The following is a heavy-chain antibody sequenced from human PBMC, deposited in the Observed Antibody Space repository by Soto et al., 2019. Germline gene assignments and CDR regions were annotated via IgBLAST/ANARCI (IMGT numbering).Heavy chain of an antibody. J-gene: IGHJ5*02. V-gene: IGHV3-23*01. CDR1: GFTFSSYA. CDR2: ISGSGGST. D-gene: IGHD3-10*01. CDR3: AKESSSWFGEFSWFDP. Sequence: GGSLRLSCAASGFTFSSYAMSWVRQAPGKGLEWVSAISGSGGSTYYADSVKGRFTISRDNSKNTLYLQMNSLRAEDTAVYYCAKESSSWFGEFSWFDPWGQGTLVTVSS.